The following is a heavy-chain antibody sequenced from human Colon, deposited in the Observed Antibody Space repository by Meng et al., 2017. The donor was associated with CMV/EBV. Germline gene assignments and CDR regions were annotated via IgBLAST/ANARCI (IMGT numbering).Heavy chain of an antibody. CDR3: AKDGRRYDFWSGHYSEWVDP. CDR2: IRSKRYGGTP. J-gene: IGHJ5*02. CDR1: GFTFADYS. Sequence: GESLKISCTTSGFTFADYSMSWVRQAPGKGLEWVGFIRSKRYGGTPNYAASAKDRFSISRDDSKSIAYLQMTSLKSEDTAVYYCAKDGRRYDFWSGHYSEWVDPWGQGTLVTVSS. V-gene: IGHV3-49*04. D-gene: IGHD3-3*01.